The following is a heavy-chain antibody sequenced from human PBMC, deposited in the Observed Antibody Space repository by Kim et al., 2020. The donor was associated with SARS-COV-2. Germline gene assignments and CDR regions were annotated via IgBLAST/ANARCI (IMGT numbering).Heavy chain of an antibody. V-gene: IGHV3-48*02. CDR3: ARAGSYLDY. J-gene: IGHJ4*02. D-gene: IGHD1-26*01. CDR2: I. Sequence: IYSQAHVKGRFTNSRDNAKNSMYLQMNSLRDEDTAVYYCARAGSYLDYWGQGTLVTVSS.